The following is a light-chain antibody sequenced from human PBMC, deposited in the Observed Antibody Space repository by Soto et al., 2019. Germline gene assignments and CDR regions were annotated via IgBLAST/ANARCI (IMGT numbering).Light chain of an antibody. CDR1: RSNIGAGYA. Sequence: QSVLTQPPSVSGAPGQRVTISCTGSRSNIGAGYAVHWYQQLPGAAPTLLIYNTDGRPSGVPDRFSGSKSGTSASLAITGLQAEDEADYYCQSYDSSPSGVVVFGGGTKLTVL. CDR2: NTD. J-gene: IGLJ2*01. CDR3: QSYDSSPSGVVV. V-gene: IGLV1-40*01.